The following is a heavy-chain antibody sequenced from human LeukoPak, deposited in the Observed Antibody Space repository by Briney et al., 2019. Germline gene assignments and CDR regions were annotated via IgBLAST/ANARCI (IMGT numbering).Heavy chain of an antibody. J-gene: IGHJ4*02. CDR1: GFTFSNYA. D-gene: IGHD3-10*01. CDR3: AKEPTVIRGSPRAYY. Sequence: GGSLRLSCAVSGFTFSNYAVNWVRQAPGKGLEWVSSISAGGGSTHSADSVKGRFTISRDNSKNLLFLQMSGLRDEDTAVYYCAKEPTVIRGSPRAYYWGQGTLVTVSS. CDR2: ISAGGGST. V-gene: IGHV3-23*01.